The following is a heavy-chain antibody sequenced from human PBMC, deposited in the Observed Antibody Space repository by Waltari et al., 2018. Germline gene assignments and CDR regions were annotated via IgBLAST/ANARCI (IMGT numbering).Heavy chain of an antibody. CDR3: ARGGPAIFGVLITKRFDY. CDR2: INPNSGGT. J-gene: IGHJ4*02. D-gene: IGHD3-3*01. V-gene: IGHV1-2*06. Sequence: QVQLVQSGAEVKKPGASVKVSCTASGYTFTDYYMPWVRQAPGQGLEWMGRINPNSGGTNYTQKFQGRVTMTRDTSISTAYMELSRLRSDDTAVYYCARGGPAIFGVLITKRFDYWGQGTLVTVSS. CDR1: GYTFTDYY.